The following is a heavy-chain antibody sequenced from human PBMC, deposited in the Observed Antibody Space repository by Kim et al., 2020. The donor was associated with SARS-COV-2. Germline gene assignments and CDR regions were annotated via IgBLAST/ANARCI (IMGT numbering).Heavy chain of an antibody. CDR3: ARAVLGVRGVPYFDY. CDR1: GFTFSSYD. V-gene: IGHV3-13*01. Sequence: GGSLRLSCAASGFTFSSYDMHWVRQATGKGLEWVSAIGTAGDTYYPGSVKARFTISSENAKNSLYLQMNRLRAGDTAVYYCARAVLGVRGVPYFDYWGQGTLVTVSS. CDR2: IGTAGDT. D-gene: IGHD3-10*01. J-gene: IGHJ4*02.